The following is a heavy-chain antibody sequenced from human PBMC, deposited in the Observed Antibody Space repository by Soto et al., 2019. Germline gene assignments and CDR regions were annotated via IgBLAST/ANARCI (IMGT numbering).Heavy chain of an antibody. V-gene: IGHV4-61*01. CDR3: ARTYYDFWSGYPGWFDP. D-gene: IGHD3-3*01. Sequence: PSETLSLTCTVSGDSVSSDNYYWTWIRQPPGKGLEWIGYIYSSGSTNYNPSLKSRVTISVDTSRNQFSLKLSSVTAADTAVYYCARTYYDFWSGYPGWFDPWGQGTLVTVSS. CDR1: GDSVSSDNYY. CDR2: IYSSGST. J-gene: IGHJ5*02.